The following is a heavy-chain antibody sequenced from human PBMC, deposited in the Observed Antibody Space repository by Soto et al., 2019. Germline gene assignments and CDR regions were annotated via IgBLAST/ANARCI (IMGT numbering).Heavy chain of an antibody. Sequence: EGQLMQSGAEVKKPWESLKISCKGSGYSFTSYWIGCVRQMPGKGLAWMGIIYPGDSDSRYSPSFQGQVTISAEKSISTAFLQWSRMKASDTAMYYCGSTDFYDSSGYLGYWGQGPLVTVSS. D-gene: IGHD3-22*01. CDR2: IYPGDSDS. CDR1: GYSFTSYW. CDR3: GSTDFYDSSGYLGY. V-gene: IGHV5-51*01. J-gene: IGHJ4*02.